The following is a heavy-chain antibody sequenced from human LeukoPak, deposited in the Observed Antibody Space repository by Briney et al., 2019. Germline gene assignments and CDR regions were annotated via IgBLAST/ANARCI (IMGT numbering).Heavy chain of an antibody. CDR3: ARAPTYSSGWYAGIYYFDY. CDR1: GFTFSSYA. J-gene: IGHJ4*02. V-gene: IGHV3-23*01. Sequence: GGSLRLSCAASGFTFSSYAMSWVRQAPGKGLEWVSAISGSGGSTYYADSVKGRFTISRDNSKNTLYLQMNSLRAEDTAVYYCARAPTYSSGWYAGIYYFDYWGQGTLVTVSS. CDR2: ISGSGGST. D-gene: IGHD6-19*01.